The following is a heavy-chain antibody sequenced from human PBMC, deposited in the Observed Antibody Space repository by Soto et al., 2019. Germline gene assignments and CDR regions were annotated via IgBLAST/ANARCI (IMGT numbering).Heavy chain of an antibody. V-gene: IGHV5-51*01. CDR3: ARPRRPGSGYEPFDY. CDR1: GYSFTIYW. J-gene: IGHJ4*02. D-gene: IGHD5-12*01. Sequence: GESLKISCKGSGYSFTIYWIGWVRQMPGKGLEWMGIIYPGDSDTRYSPSFQGQVTISADKSISTAYLQWSSLKASDTAMYYCARPRRPGSGYEPFDYWGQGTLVTVSS. CDR2: IYPGDSDT.